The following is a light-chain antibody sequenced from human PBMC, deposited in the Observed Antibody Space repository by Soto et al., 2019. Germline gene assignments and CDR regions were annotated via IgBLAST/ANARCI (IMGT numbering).Light chain of an antibody. Sequence: DIVMTQSPDSLAVSLGERATINCKSSQSVLYSSNNKNYLAWYQQKPGQPPKLLIYWASTRESGVPDRFIGSGSGTDFTLTISGRQAEDVAVYYCQQYYSPWTFGQGTKVELK. J-gene: IGKJ1*01. V-gene: IGKV4-1*01. CDR2: WAS. CDR3: QQYYSPWT. CDR1: QSVLYSSNNKNY.